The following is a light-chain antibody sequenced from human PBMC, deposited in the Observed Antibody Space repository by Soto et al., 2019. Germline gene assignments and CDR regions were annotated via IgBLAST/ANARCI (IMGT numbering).Light chain of an antibody. Sequence: EIVLTQSPATLFLSPGERATLSCRASQSVSSYLAWYQQKPGQAPRLLIYDASTRATGIPDRFSGSGSGTDITLTISRLEPEDSAVYYCQQHGTTFGQGTKVDI. CDR2: DAS. CDR1: QSVSSY. V-gene: IGKV3-11*01. J-gene: IGKJ1*01. CDR3: QQHGTT.